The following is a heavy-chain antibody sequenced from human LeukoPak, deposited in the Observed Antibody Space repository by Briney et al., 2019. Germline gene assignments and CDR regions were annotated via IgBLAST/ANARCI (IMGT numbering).Heavy chain of an antibody. CDR1: GYTFTTYY. CDR2: INPSGGAT. D-gene: IGHD3-22*01. J-gene: IGHJ4*02. Sequence: GASVKVSCKASGYTFTTYYMHWVRQAPGQGLEWMGIINPSGGATTYAQKFQGRVTMTRDTSTSTAYMELRSLRSDDTAVYYCARTLYDSSGYYPLYYFDYWGQGTLVTVSS. CDR3: ARTLYDSSGYYPLYYFDY. V-gene: IGHV1-46*01.